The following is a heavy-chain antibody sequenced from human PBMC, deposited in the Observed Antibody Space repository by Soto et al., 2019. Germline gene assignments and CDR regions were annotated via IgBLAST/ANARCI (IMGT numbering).Heavy chain of an antibody. D-gene: IGHD4-17*01. Sequence: QVQLQESGPGLVKPSDTLSLPCTVSGGSISSYYWSWIRQPAGKGLEWIGRIYTSGSTNYNPSLKSRVTMSVDTSKNQFSLKLSFVTAEDRAVYYCEGTVNLGYWFQGTMVTVSS. CDR2: IYTSGST. J-gene: IGHJ4*02. V-gene: IGHV4-4*07. CDR3: EGTVNLGY. CDR1: GGSISSYY.